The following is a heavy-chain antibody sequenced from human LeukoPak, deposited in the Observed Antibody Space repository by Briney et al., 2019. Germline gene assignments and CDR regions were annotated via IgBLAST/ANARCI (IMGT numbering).Heavy chain of an antibody. Sequence: GGSLRLSCAASGFTFSSYAMHWVRQAPGKGLEWVAGISYDGSNKYYADSVKGRFTISRDNSKNTLYLQMNSLRAEDTAVYYCARDRGITMIVVVSTLFDYWGQGTLVTVSS. J-gene: IGHJ4*02. CDR3: ARDRGITMIVVVSTLFDY. V-gene: IGHV3-30*04. D-gene: IGHD3-22*01. CDR1: GFTFSSYA. CDR2: ISYDGSNK.